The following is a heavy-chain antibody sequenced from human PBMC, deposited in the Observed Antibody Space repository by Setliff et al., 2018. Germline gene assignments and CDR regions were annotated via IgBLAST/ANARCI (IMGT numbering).Heavy chain of an antibody. CDR3: ARGAHYGDYIDDY. D-gene: IGHD4-17*01. V-gene: IGHV1-69*05. CDR2: IIPIFGTT. CDR1: RGTFSSYG. Sequence: GASVKVSCKASRGTFSSYGITWVRQAPGQGLEWMGGIIPIFGTTDYAQKFQGRVTITTDESTSTAYMEMSSLRSEDTAVYYCARGAHYGDYIDDYWGQGTLVTVSS. J-gene: IGHJ4*02.